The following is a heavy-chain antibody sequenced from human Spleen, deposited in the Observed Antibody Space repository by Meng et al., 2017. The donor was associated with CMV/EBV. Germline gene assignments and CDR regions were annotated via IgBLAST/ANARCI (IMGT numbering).Heavy chain of an antibody. CDR1: GLTFNTYW. D-gene: IGHD5-24*01. CDR3: ARSGYNGYGLDV. Sequence: GESLKISCEISGLTFNTYWMSWVRQAPGRGLEWVATIKKDGSETYYVDSVKGRFTISRDNAKEGLYLQMSSLRGEDTAVYYCARSGYNGYGLDVWGQGTTVTVSS. J-gene: IGHJ6*02. CDR2: IKKDGSET. V-gene: IGHV3-7*01.